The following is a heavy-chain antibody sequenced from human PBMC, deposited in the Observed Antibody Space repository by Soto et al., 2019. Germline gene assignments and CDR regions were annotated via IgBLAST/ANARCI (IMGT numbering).Heavy chain of an antibody. CDR3: AADDKGGDYYDSSGPLH. Sequence: QMQLVQSGPEVKKPGTSVKVSCKASGFTFTSSAVQWVRQARGQRLEWIGWIVVGSGNTNYAQKFQERVTITRDMSTSTAYVELSSLRSEDTAVYYCAADDKGGDYYDSSGPLHWGQGTLVTVSS. CDR2: IVVGSGNT. CDR1: GFTFTSSA. V-gene: IGHV1-58*01. D-gene: IGHD3-22*01. J-gene: IGHJ4*02.